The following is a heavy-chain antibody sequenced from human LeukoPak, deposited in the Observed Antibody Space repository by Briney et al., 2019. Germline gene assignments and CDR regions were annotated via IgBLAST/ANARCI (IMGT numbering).Heavy chain of an antibody. CDR1: GYSFTGYY. CDR3: ASRSTSSSGYY. V-gene: IGHV1-2*02. D-gene: IGHD6-13*01. J-gene: IGHJ4*02. CDR2: INPNSGGT. Sequence: ASVKVSCKASGYSFTGYYMHWVRQAPGQGLEWMGWINPNSGGTNYAQKFQGRVTMTRDTSNSAAYMELSRLRSDDSAVYYCASRSTSSSGYYWGQGTLVTVSS.